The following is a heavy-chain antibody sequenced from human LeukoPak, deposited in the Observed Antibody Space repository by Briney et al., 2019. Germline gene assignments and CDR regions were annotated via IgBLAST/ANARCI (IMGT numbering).Heavy chain of an antibody. Sequence: PGGSLRLSCAASGFTFSSYGMSWVRQAPGKGLEWVSSITSSSTYIYYADSVKGRFTISRDNARNSLSLQMNSLRAEDTAVYYCARDPYSGSYGNEYYYYMDVWGKGTTVTISS. CDR1: GFTFSSYG. D-gene: IGHD1-26*01. CDR2: ITSSSTYI. V-gene: IGHV3-21*01. J-gene: IGHJ6*03. CDR3: ARDPYSGSYGNEYYYYMDV.